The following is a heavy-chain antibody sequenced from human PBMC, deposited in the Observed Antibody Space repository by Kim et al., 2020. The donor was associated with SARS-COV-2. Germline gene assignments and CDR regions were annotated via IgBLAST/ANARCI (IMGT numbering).Heavy chain of an antibody. V-gene: IGHV3-30*18. J-gene: IGHJ4*02. CDR2: ISDDGNER. Sequence: GGSLRLSCAASGFAFSTYGMHWVRQAPGRGLEWVAGISDDGNERFYGDSVKGRFTISRESSKNMLFLQMNSLRADDTAVYYCAKGTHGSSYSAAEYWGQG. CDR1: GFAFSTYG. CDR3: AKGTHGSSYSAAEY. D-gene: IGHD2-21*01.